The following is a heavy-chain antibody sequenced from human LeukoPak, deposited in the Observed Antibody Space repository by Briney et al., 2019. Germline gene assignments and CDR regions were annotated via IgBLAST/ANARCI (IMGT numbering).Heavy chain of an antibody. Sequence: GGSLRLSCAASGFTFSSYSMSWVRQAPGKGLEWVANIKQDGSEKYYVDSVKGRFTISRDNAKNSLYLQMNSLRAEDTAVYYCARDLGYCSGGSCFIDYWGQGTLVTVSS. CDR3: ARDLGYCSGGSCFIDY. V-gene: IGHV3-7*01. D-gene: IGHD2-15*01. CDR1: GFTFSSYS. J-gene: IGHJ4*02. CDR2: IKQDGSEK.